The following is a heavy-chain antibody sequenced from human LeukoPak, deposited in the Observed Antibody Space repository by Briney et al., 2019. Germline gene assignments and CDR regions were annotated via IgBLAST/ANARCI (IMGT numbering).Heavy chain of an antibody. Sequence: PSETLSLTCTVSGGSISSGGYYWSWIRQHPGKGLEWIGYIYDSGSTYYSPSLKSRITTSVDTSKGQFSLKLSSVTAADTAVYYCARCYGSGDVFDIWGQGTMVTVSS. CDR1: GGSISSGGYY. D-gene: IGHD3-10*01. CDR3: ARCYGSGDVFDI. CDR2: IYDSGST. J-gene: IGHJ3*02. V-gene: IGHV4-31*03.